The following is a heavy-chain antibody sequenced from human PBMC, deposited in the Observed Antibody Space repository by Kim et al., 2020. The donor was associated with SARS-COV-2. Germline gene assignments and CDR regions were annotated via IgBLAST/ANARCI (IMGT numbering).Heavy chain of an antibody. D-gene: IGHD3-10*01. V-gene: IGHV3-33*01. CDR2: IWYDGSNK. CDR3: ASGEGYYGSGSFFDY. Sequence: GGSLRLSCAASGFTFSSYGMHWVRQAPGKGLEWVAAIWYDGSNKYYADSVKGRFTISRDNSKNTLYLQMNSLRAEDTAVYYCASGEGYYGSGSFFDYWGQGTLVTVSS. CDR1: GFTFSSYG. J-gene: IGHJ4*02.